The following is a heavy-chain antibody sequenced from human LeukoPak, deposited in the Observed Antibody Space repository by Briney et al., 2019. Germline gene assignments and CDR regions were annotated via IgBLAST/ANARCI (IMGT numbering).Heavy chain of an antibody. CDR3: AKDTEYDFWSGYYTPAFDY. Sequence: GGSLRLSCAASGFTFSSYGMHWVRQAPGQGLEWVAVIWYDGSNKYYVDSVKGRFTISRDNSKNTLYLQMNSLRAEDTAVYYCAKDTEYDFWSGYYTPAFDYWGQGTLVTVSS. CDR1: GFTFSSYG. V-gene: IGHV3-33*06. D-gene: IGHD3-3*01. CDR2: IWYDGSNK. J-gene: IGHJ4*02.